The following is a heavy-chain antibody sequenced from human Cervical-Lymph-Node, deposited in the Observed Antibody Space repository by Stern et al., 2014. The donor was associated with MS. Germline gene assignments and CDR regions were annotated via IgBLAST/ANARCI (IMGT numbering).Heavy chain of an antibody. CDR3: ARTITMVRGVIIGWFDP. V-gene: IGHV1-69*01. CDR2: IIPIFGTA. J-gene: IGHJ5*02. Sequence: QVQLVQSGAEVKKPGSSVKVSCKASGGTFSSYAISWVRQAPGQGLAGMGGIIPIFGTANYAQKFQGRVTITADESTSTAYMELSSLRSEDTAVYYCARTITMVRGVIIGWFDPWGQGTLVTVSS. CDR1: GGTFSSYA. D-gene: IGHD3-10*01.